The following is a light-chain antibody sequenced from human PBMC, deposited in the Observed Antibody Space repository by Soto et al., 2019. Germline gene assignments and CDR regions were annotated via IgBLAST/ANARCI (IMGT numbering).Light chain of an antibody. CDR3: CSYTSSTTPL. V-gene: IGLV2-14*01. Sequence: QSALTQPASVSGSPGQSITISCTGTSSDVGGYNYVSWYQQHPGKAPKLMIYEVSNRPSGVSNRFSGSKSGNTASLTISGLQAEDEADYYCCSYTSSTTPLFGGGTKLPS. CDR1: SSDVGGYNY. J-gene: IGLJ2*01. CDR2: EVS.